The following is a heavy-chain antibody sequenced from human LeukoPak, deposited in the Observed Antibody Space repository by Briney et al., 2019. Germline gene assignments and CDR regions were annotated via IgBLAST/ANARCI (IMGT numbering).Heavy chain of an antibody. Sequence: PSETLSLTCTVSAGSISSYYWSWIRQPPGKGLEWIGYIYYSGSTNYNPSLKSRVTISVDTSKNQFSLKLCSVTAADTAVYYCATGAAAAGTDYWGQGTLVTVSS. D-gene: IGHD6-13*01. CDR3: ATGAAAAGTDY. V-gene: IGHV4-59*08. CDR1: AGSISSYY. J-gene: IGHJ4*02. CDR2: IYYSGST.